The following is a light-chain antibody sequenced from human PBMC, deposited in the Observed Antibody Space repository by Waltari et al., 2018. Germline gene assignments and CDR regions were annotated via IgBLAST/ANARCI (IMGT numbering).Light chain of an antibody. CDR1: QTITNY. V-gene: IGKV1-16*01. CDR3: QQYNSYSCT. CDR2: AAS. Sequence: DIQVTQSPSSLSASVGDRVIITCRTSQTITNYLNWYQQKPGKAPQLLIYAASNLQSGVPSRFSGSGSGTEFTLTISSLQPDDFATYYCQQYNSYSCTFGQGTKLEIK. J-gene: IGKJ2*02.